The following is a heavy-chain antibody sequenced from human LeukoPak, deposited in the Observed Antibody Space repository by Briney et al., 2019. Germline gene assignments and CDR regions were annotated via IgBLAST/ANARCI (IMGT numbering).Heavy chain of an antibody. CDR2: IYYSGST. CDR1: GGSISSYY. J-gene: IGHJ3*02. D-gene: IGHD2-15*01. CDR3: AGYCSGGSCDAFDI. Sequence: SETLSLTCTVSGGSISSYYWSWIRQPPGKELEWIGYIYYSGSTNYNPSLKSRVTISVDTSKNQFSLKLSSVTAADTAVYYCAGYCSGGSCDAFDIWGQGTMVTVSS. V-gene: IGHV4-59*08.